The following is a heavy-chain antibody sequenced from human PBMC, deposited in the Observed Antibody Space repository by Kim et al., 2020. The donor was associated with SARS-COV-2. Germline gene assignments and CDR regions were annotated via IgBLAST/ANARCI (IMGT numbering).Heavy chain of an antibody. CDR3: ARQVMHYYSYGMDV. D-gene: IGHD3-16*01. J-gene: IGHJ6*02. Sequence: NTPRKSRVTISVDTSKNRFSLKLSSVTALDTAVYCCARQVMHYYSYGMDVWGQGTTVTVSS. V-gene: IGHV4-61*07.